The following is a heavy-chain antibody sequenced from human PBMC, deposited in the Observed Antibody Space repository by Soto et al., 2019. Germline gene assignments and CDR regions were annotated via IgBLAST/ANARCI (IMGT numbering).Heavy chain of an antibody. Sequence: ASVKVSCKASGYTFTSYGISWVRQAPGQGLEWMGWISAYNGNTNYAQKLQGRVTMTTDTSTSTAYMERRSLRSDDTAVYYCARLHLYSSGWYWFDPWGQGTLVTISS. D-gene: IGHD6-19*01. CDR2: ISAYNGNT. J-gene: IGHJ5*02. V-gene: IGHV1-18*01. CDR3: ARLHLYSSGWYWFDP. CDR1: GYTFTSYG.